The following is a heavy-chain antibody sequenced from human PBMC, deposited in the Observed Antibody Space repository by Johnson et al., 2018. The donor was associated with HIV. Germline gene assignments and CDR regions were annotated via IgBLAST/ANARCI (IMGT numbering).Heavy chain of an antibody. CDR3: ARDRGYSSSSANAFDI. Sequence: QVQLVESGGGLVKPGGSLRLSCAASGFTFSDYYMSWIRQAPGKGLEWVSYISSSGSTIYYADSVKGRFNISRDNSKNTLYLQMNSLRAEDTAVYYCARDRGYSSSSANAFDIWGQGTMVTVSS. V-gene: IGHV3-11*04. J-gene: IGHJ3*02. CDR2: ISSSGSTI. CDR1: GFTFSDYY. D-gene: IGHD6-6*01.